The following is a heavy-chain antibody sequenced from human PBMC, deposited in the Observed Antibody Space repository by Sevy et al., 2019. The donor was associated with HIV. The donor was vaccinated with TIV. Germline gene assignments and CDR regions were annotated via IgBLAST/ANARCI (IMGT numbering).Heavy chain of an antibody. J-gene: IGHJ6*03. Sequence: GGSLRLSCAASGFTFSSYEMNWVRQAPGKGLEWVSYISSSGSTIYYADSVKGRFTISRDNAKNSLYLQMNSLRAEDTAVYYCARERIAAAGTYDYYYYMDVWGKGTTVTVSS. CDR1: GFTFSSYE. CDR2: ISSSGSTI. CDR3: ARERIAAAGTYDYYYYMDV. D-gene: IGHD6-13*01. V-gene: IGHV3-48*03.